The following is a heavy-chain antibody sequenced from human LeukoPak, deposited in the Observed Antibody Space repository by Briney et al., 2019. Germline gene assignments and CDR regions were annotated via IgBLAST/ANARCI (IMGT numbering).Heavy chain of an antibody. CDR1: GGSISSSSYY. D-gene: IGHD6-13*01. Sequence: MPSETLSLTCTVSGGSISSSSYYWSWIRQPAGKGLEWIGRIYTSGSTNYNPSLKSRVTMSVDTSKNQFSLKLSSVTAADTAVYYCAGGIAAAAGNRYYYYYYMDVWGKGTTVTISS. CDR3: AGGIAAAAGNRYYYYYYMDV. CDR2: IYTSGST. V-gene: IGHV4-61*02. J-gene: IGHJ6*03.